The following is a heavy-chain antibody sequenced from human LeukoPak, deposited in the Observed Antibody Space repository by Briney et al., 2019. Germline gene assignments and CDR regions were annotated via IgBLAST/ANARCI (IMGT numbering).Heavy chain of an antibody. V-gene: IGHV4-34*01. CDR3: ARGGLTTVTTYGWFDP. Sequence: SETLSLTCAVYGGSFSGYYWSWIRQRPGKWLEWIGEINHSGSTNYNPSLKSRVTISVDTSKNQFSLKLSSVTAADTAVYYCARGGLTTVTTYGWFDPWGQGTLVTVSS. D-gene: IGHD4-17*01. J-gene: IGHJ5*02. CDR2: INHSGST. CDR1: GGSFSGYY.